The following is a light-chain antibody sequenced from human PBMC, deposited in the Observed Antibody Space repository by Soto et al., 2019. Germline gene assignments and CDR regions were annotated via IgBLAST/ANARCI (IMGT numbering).Light chain of an antibody. CDR1: QSVSSSY. V-gene: IGKV3-20*01. Sequence: ELVLTQSPGTLSLSPGERATLSCRASQSVSSSYLGWYQQKSGQAPRLLIYGASSRATGIPDRFSGSGSGTDFTLTISRLEPEDFAVYYCQQYGTSPWTFGQGTKVDIK. CDR3: QQYGTSPWT. CDR2: GAS. J-gene: IGKJ1*01.